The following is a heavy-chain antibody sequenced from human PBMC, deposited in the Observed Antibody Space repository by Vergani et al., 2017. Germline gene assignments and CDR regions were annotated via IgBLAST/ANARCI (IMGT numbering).Heavy chain of an antibody. CDR3: AKQYFVSGNYLFDY. D-gene: IGHD3-9*01. CDR1: EFTFSNYA. J-gene: IGHJ4*02. Sequence: EVQLLESGGGLVQPGGSLRLTCAASEFTFSNYAMNWVRQAPGKGLEWVSGISGSGVSAYYTDSLEGRFTISRDNSKNMLFLQMNNLRTEDTAIYYCAKQYFVSGNYLFDYWGQGTLVTVSS. V-gene: IGHV3-23*01. CDR2: ISGSGVSA.